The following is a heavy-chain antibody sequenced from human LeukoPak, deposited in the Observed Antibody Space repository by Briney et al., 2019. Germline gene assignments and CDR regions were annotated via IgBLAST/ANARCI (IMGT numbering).Heavy chain of an antibody. CDR2: ISSSGSTI. CDR1: GFTFSSYE. J-gene: IGHJ4*02. D-gene: IGHD3-3*01. Sequence: PGGSLRLSCAASGFTFSSYEMNWVRQAPGKGLEWVSYISSSGSTIKYADSVKGRFTISRGNAKNSLYLQMNSLRAEDTAVYYCARVGRYYDFWSGFFDYWGQGTLVTVSS. V-gene: IGHV3-48*03. CDR3: ARVGRYYDFWSGFFDY.